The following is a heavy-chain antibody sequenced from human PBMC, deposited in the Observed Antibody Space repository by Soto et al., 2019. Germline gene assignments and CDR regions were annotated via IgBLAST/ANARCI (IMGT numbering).Heavy chain of an antibody. V-gene: IGHV4-34*01. CDR3: ARGPRYSGYRRPPCNWFDP. D-gene: IGHD5-12*01. J-gene: IGHJ5*02. CDR2: INHSGST. Sequence: SETLSLTCAVYGGSFSGYYWSWIRQPPGKGLEWIGEINHSGSTNYNPSLKSRVTISVDTSKNQFSLKLSSVTAADTAVYYCARGPRYSGYRRPPCNWFDPWGQGTLVTVSS. CDR1: GGSFSGYY.